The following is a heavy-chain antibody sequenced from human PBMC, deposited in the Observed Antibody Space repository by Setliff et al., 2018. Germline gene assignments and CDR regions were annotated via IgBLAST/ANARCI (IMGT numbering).Heavy chain of an antibody. D-gene: IGHD6-19*01. CDR1: FSGYY. CDR3: ARPSGTGWPSPSYYFDY. V-gene: IGHV3-11*04. CDR2: ISNGGGAV. J-gene: IGHJ4*02. Sequence: FSGYYWSWVRQAPGKGLEWISYISNGGGAVKYADSVKGRFTISRDNAKSSLYLQMNSLRAEDTAVYYCARPSGTGWPSPSYYFDYWGQGTQVTVSS.